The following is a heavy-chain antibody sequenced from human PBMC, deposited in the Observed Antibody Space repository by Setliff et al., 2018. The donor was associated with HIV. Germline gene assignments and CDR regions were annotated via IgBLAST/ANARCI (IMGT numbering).Heavy chain of an antibody. V-gene: IGHV4-4*09. D-gene: IGHD2-8*02. J-gene: IGHJ4*02. CDR2: IYTSGTT. CDR3: ARLIHTGLLYFDY. Sequence: PSETLSLTCFVSGVSISGHFWGWIRQPPGKGLEWIGYIYTSGTTEYNPSLDSRVTISVDTSRDQFSLNLRSVTAADTALYFCARLIHTGLLYFDYWGLGMLVTV. CDR1: GVSISGHF.